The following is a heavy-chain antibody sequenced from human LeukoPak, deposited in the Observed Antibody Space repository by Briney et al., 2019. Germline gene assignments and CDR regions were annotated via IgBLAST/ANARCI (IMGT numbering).Heavy chain of an antibody. J-gene: IGHJ4*02. CDR3: ARAAGAGYSSNSDY. D-gene: IGHD6-13*01. Sequence: PGGSLRLSCAASGFTFSSYSMNWVRQAPGKGLEWVSYISSSSSTIYYADSVKGRFTISRDNAKNSLYLQMNSLRVEDTAFYYCARAAGAGYSSNSDYWGQGTLVTVSS. CDR1: GFTFSSYS. V-gene: IGHV3-48*04. CDR2: ISSSSSTI.